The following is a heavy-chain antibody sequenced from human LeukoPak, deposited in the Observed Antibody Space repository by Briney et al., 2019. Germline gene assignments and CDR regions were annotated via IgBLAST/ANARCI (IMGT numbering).Heavy chain of an antibody. CDR2: IYHSGST. CDR3: ARKLSSGWYFWFDP. J-gene: IGHJ5*02. V-gene: IGHV4-4*02. CDR1: GGSISSSNW. Sequence: PSETLSLTCAVSGGSISSSNWWSWVRQPPGTGLEWIGEIYHSGSTNYNPSLKSRVTISVDKSKNQFSLKLSSVTAADTAVYYCARKLSSGWYFWFDPWGQGTLVTVSS. D-gene: IGHD6-19*01.